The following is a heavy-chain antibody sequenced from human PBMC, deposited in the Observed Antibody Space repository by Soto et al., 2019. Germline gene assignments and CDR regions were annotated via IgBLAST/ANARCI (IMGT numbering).Heavy chain of an antibody. CDR3: ARTYNWFDL. J-gene: IGHJ5*02. CDR2: IYHSGNI. CDR1: GDSISSGGYS. V-gene: IGHV4-30-2*01. Sequence: PSETLSLTCAVSGDSISSGGYSWSWIRQPPGKGLEWIGYIYHSGNIYYNPSLRSRVTISVDRSKNQFSLKLSSVTAADTAVYYCARTYNWFDLWGQGTLVTVS.